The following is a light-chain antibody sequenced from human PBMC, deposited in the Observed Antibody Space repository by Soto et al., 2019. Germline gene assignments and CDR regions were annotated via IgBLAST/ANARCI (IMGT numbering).Light chain of an antibody. Sequence: ELVLKQSPGTLSLSPGERATLSCRSSQTVSANYLAWYQQKAGQAPRLVIYGASRRTTGSPDRFSGSGSGTDCLLTISRLEHEYAAVYYCPEYGSSPHFRPGTIVDI. J-gene: IGKJ3*01. V-gene: IGKV3-20*01. CDR2: GAS. CDR3: PEYGSSPH. CDR1: QTVSANY.